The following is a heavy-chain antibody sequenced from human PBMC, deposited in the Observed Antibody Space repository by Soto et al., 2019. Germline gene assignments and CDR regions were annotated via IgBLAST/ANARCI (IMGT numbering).Heavy chain of an antibody. CDR1: GGSISSYY. D-gene: IGHD4-17*01. CDR2: IYTSGST. V-gene: IGHV4-4*07. CDR3: ARVLAPDYRDSWIDP. Sequence: SDTLSLTCTVSGGSISSYYWSWIRQPAGKGLEWIGRIYTSGSTNYNPSLKSRVTMSVDTSKNQFSLKLSSVTAADTAVYYCARVLAPDYRDSWIDPWGQGSLVTVSS. J-gene: IGHJ5*02.